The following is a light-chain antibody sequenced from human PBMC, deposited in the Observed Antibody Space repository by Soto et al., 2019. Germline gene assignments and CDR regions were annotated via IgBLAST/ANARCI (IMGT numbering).Light chain of an antibody. CDR3: HQYVASPRT. CDR1: QRIVGGY. CDR2: GAS. J-gene: IGKJ1*01. Sequence: EIVLTQSPGTLSLSPGERATLSCWASQRIVGGYLAWYQHKPGQAPRLLFYGASNRATGIPDRFSGSGSGTDFTLTISRLEPEDFAVYYCHQYVASPRTFGQGTKVEMK. V-gene: IGKV3-20*01.